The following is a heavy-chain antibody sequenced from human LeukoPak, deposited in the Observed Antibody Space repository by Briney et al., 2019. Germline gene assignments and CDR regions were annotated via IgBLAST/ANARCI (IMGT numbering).Heavy chain of an antibody. D-gene: IGHD3/OR15-3a*01. Sequence: GGSLRLSCAASEFTFSDHAMHWVRQAPGKGLEWVAGITFDGVSQYYVGSVKGRFTISRDNSRNSLYLQMDNLRPDDTAMYYCARPRGLKQVAYYCDYWGQGTLVTVSS. CDR2: ITFDGVSQ. V-gene: IGHV3-30-3*01. J-gene: IGHJ4*02. CDR3: ARPRGLKQVAYYCDY. CDR1: EFTFSDHA.